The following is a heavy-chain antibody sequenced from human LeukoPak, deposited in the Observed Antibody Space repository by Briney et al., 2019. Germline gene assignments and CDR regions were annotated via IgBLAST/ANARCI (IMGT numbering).Heavy chain of an antibody. CDR3: ARGFISGTYCMDY. CDR2: ISSSGSST. CDR1: GFTFSSFG. V-gene: IGHV3-48*02. J-gene: IGHJ4*02. Sequence: PGGSLRLSCAASGFTFSSFGLNWVRQAPGKGLEWVSYISSSGSSTYYADSVKGRFTISRDNAKNSLYLQMNSLKDEDTAVYFCARGFISGTYCMDYWGQGTLVTVSS. D-gene: IGHD1-26*01.